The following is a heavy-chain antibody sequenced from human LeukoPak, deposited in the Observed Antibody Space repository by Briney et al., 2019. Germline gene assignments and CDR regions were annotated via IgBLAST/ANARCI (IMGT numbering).Heavy chain of an antibody. D-gene: IGHD4-23*01. CDR2: FYTSGST. Sequence: SETLSLTCTVSGDSISSSSYYWSWIRQPAGKGLEWIGHFYTSGSTNYNPSLKSRVTISVDTSKNQFSLKLSSVTAADTAVYYCARGRHGGFGNWFDPWGQGTPVIVAS. CDR3: ARGRHGGFGNWFDP. CDR1: GDSISSSSYY. J-gene: IGHJ5*02. V-gene: IGHV4-61*09.